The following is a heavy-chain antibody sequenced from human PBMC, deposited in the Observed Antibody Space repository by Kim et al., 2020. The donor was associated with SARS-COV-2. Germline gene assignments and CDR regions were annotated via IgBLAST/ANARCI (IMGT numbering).Heavy chain of an antibody. Sequence: GGSLRLSCAASGFTFRNSAMSWVRQAPGKGLEWVSGIFGSGSGTYYADSVKGRLTISRDNSQSTLYLQMNNLRAEDTAVYYCARHLHITTLTVYWYFDLWCRGTLVTVSS. V-gene: IGHV3-23*01. D-gene: IGHD2-21*01. CDR1: GFTFRNSA. CDR2: IFGSGSGT. J-gene: IGHJ2*01. CDR3: ARHLHITTLTVYWYFDL.